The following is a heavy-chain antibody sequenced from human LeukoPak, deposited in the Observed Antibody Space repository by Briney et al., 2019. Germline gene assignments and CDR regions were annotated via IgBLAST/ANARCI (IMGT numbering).Heavy chain of an antibody. D-gene: IGHD3-10*01. V-gene: IGHV3-30*02. Sequence: GGSLRLSCAASGFTFSSYGMHWVRQAPGKGLEWVAFIRYDGSNKYYADSVKGRFTISRDNSKNTLYLQMNSLRAEDTAVYYCAKDQKYYYGSGSCDYWGQGTLVTVSS. J-gene: IGHJ4*02. CDR2: IRYDGSNK. CDR1: GFTFSSYG. CDR3: AKDQKYYYGSGSCDY.